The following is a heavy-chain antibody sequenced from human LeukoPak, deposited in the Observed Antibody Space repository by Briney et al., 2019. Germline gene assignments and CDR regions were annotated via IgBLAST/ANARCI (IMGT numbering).Heavy chain of an antibody. CDR2: IYYSGST. CDR3: ARPGYCSGGSCYPSDYYYGMDV. V-gene: IGHV4-39*01. Sequence: SETLSLTCTVSGGSISSSSYYWGWIRQPPGKGLEWIGSIYYSGSTYYNPSLKSRVTISVDTSKNQFSLKLSSVTAADTAVYYCARPGYCSGGSCYPSDYYYGMDVWGQGTTVTVSS. D-gene: IGHD2-15*01. CDR1: GGSISSSSYY. J-gene: IGHJ6*02.